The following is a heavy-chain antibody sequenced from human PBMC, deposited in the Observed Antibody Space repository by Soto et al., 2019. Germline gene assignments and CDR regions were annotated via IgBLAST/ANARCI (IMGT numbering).Heavy chain of an antibody. Sequence: SETLSLTCAVSGDSIRSGCDLGWIRQPPGKGLEWIGSIYHSWSTYYNPSLKSRVTISVDTSKNQFSLKLSSVTAADTAVYYCARAQVEAAAGFNWFDPWGQGTLVTVSS. D-gene: IGHD6-13*01. CDR2: IYHSWST. CDR1: GDSIRSGCD. J-gene: IGHJ5*02. CDR3: ARAQVEAAAGFNWFDP. V-gene: IGHV4-38-2*01.